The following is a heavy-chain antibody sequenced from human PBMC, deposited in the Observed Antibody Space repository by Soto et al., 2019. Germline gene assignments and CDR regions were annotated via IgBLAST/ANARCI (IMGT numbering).Heavy chain of an antibody. CDR3: AREDIVVVVAATPYNWFDP. J-gene: IGHJ5*02. V-gene: IGHV1-3*01. CDR1: GYTFTSYA. CDR2: INAGNGNT. Sequence: ASVKVSCKASGYTFTSYAMHWVRQAPGQRLEWMGWINAGNGNTKYSQKFQGRVTITRDTSASTAYMELSSLRSEDTAVYYCAREDIVVVVAATPYNWFDPWGQGTLVTVSS. D-gene: IGHD2-15*01.